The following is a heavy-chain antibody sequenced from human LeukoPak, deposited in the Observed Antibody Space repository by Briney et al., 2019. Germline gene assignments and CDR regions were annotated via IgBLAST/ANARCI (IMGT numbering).Heavy chain of an antibody. J-gene: IGHJ2*01. V-gene: IGHV4-59*01. CDR2: IYYSGST. CDR3: ARAPSITGTSTAFDL. D-gene: IGHD1-20*01. Sequence: SETLSLTCTVSGGSISSYYWSWIRQPPGKGLEWIGYIYYSGSTNYNPSLKSRVTISVDTSKNQFSLKLSSVTAADTAVYYCARAPSITGTSTAFDLWGRGTLVTVSS. CDR1: GGSISSYY.